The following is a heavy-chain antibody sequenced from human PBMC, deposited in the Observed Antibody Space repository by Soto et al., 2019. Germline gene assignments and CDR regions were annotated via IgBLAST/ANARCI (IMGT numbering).Heavy chain of an antibody. CDR3: AKARRWGFEFDFWSGKPYAFDI. D-gene: IGHD3-3*01. J-gene: IGHJ3*02. CDR1: GFTFSSYA. Sequence: GGSLRLSCAASGFTFSSYAMSWVRQAPGKGLEWVSAISGSGGSTYYADSVKGRFTISRDNSKNTLYLQMNSLRAEDTAVYYCAKARRWGFEFDFWSGKPYAFDIWGQGTMVTVSS. CDR2: ISGSGGST. V-gene: IGHV3-23*01.